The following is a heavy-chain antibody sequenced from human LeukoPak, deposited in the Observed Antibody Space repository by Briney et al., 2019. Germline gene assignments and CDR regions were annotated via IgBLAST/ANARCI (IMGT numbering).Heavy chain of an antibody. V-gene: IGHV3-23*01. CDR2: ISGSGGST. Sequence: GGSLRLSCAASEFTFSSYAMSWVRQAPGKGLEWASAISGSGGSTYYADSVKGRFTISRDNSKNTLYLQMNSLRAEDTAVYYCAKALGGYRNYYFDYWGQGTLVTVSS. J-gene: IGHJ4*02. CDR3: AKALGGYRNYYFDY. D-gene: IGHD5-18*01. CDR1: EFTFSSYA.